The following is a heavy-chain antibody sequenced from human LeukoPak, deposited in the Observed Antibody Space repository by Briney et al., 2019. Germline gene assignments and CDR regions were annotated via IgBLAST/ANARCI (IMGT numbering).Heavy chain of an antibody. V-gene: IGHV4-59*01. Sequence: SETLSLTCTVSGGSISRYYWSWIRRPPGKGLEWIGYIDDSGNTNYNPSLKSQVTISVDKSKNQFSLKLSFVTAADTAMYYCARSDYHNSGSHTVFDAFDIWGQGTRVTVSS. D-gene: IGHD3-10*01. J-gene: IGHJ3*02. CDR1: GGSISRYY. CDR3: ARSDYHNSGSHTVFDAFDI. CDR2: IDDSGNT.